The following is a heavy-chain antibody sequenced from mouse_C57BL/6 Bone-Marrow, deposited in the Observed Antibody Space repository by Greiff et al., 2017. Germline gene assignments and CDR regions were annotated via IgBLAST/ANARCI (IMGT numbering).Heavy chain of an antibody. D-gene: IGHD2-2*01. CDR3: ARGGYYGSYYFDY. CDR2: ILPGSGST. Sequence: VQLQQSGAELMKPGASVKLSCKATGYTFTGYWIEWVKQRPGHGLEWIGEILPGSGSTNYNEKFKGKATLTADKSSSTAYMELRSLTSEDSAVYFCARGGYYGSYYFDYWGQGTTLTVSS. V-gene: IGHV1-9*01. CDR1: GYTFTGYW. J-gene: IGHJ2*01.